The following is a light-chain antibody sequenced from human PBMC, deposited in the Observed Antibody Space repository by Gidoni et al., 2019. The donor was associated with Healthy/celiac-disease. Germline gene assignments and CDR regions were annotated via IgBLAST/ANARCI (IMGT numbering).Light chain of an antibody. Sequence: DIQMTQSPSSLSASVGDRVTITCQASQDISNYLNWDQQKPGKAPKLLIYDASNLETGVPSRFSGSGSGTDFTFTISSLQPEDIATYYCQQYDNLPPAVTFGQXTKLEIK. V-gene: IGKV1-33*01. J-gene: IGKJ2*01. CDR2: DAS. CDR1: QDISNY. CDR3: QQYDNLPPAVT.